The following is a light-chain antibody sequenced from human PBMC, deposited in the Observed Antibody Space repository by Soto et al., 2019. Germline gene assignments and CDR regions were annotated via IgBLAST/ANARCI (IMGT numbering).Light chain of an antibody. J-gene: IGLJ1*01. Sequence: QSALTQPASVSGSPGQSITISCTGTSSDIGGHNYVSWYQQHPGKAPKLMIYEVSNRPSGVSNRFSSSKSGNTASLTISGLQAEDEADYYCSSYTTSTSLGVFGTGTKVTVL. CDR3: SSYTTSTSLGV. V-gene: IGLV2-14*01. CDR2: EVS. CDR1: SSDIGGHNY.